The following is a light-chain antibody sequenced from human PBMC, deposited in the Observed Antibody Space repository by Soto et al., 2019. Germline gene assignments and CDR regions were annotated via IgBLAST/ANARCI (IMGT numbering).Light chain of an antibody. CDR2: TNN. CDR3: ATWDDSLNGSV. V-gene: IGLV1-44*01. J-gene: IGLJ1*01. Sequence: QSVLTQPPSASGTPGQRVTISCSGSSSNIGSNTVNWYQQLPGTAPKLFIYTNNQRPSGVPDRFSGSKSGTSASLAISGLQSEDEADYYCATWDDSLNGSVFGGGTKV. CDR1: SSNIGSNT.